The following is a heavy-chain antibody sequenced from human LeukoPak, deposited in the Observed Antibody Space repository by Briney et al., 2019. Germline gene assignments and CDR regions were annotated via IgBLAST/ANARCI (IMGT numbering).Heavy chain of an antibody. CDR1: GGSISSYY. V-gene: IGHV4-59*12. CDR3: ARVREYYDFWSGYYTFDY. CDR2: IYHSGST. Sequence: SETLSLTCTVSGGSISSYYWSWIRQPPGKGLEWIGYIYHSGSTYYNPSLKSRVTISVDRSKNQFSLKLSSVTAADTAVYYCARVREYYDFWSGYYTFDYWGQGTLVTVSS. D-gene: IGHD3-3*01. J-gene: IGHJ4*02.